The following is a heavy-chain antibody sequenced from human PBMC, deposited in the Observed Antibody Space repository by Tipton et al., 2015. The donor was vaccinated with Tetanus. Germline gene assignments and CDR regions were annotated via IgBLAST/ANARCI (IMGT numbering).Heavy chain of an antibody. CDR3: ARGSGSYCGDFDY. D-gene: IGHD3-10*01. CDR1: GGSISSYY. V-gene: IGHV4-59*01. CDR2: IYYSGST. J-gene: IGHJ4*02. Sequence: TLSLTCTVSGGSISSYYWSWIRQPPGKGLEWIGYIYYSGSTNYNPSLKSRVTISVDTSKNQFSLKLSSVTAADTAVYYCARGSGSYCGDFDYWGQGTLVTVSS.